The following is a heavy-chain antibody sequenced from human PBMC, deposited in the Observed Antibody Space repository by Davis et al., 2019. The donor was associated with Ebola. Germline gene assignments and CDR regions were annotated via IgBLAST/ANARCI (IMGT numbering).Heavy chain of an antibody. J-gene: IGHJ4*02. CDR2: IIHSGST. V-gene: IGHV4-34*12. CDR3: ARKRGYSGYDRFDY. CDR1: GGSFSGYY. Sequence: MPSQTLSLTCAVYGGSFSGYYWSWIRQPPGKGLEWIGEIIHSGSTNYNPSLKSRVTISVDTSKNQFSLKRSSVTAADTAVYYCARKRGYSGYDRFDYWGQGTLVTVSS. D-gene: IGHD5-12*01.